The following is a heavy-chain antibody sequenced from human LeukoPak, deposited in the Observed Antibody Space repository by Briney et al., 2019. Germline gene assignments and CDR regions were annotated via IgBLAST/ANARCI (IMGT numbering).Heavy chain of an antibody. CDR3: ASNWGSQAFDI. D-gene: IGHD7-27*01. CDR1: GYTFTTYD. J-gene: IGHJ3*02. Sequence: GASVKVSCKASGYTFTTYDINWVRQATGQGLEWMGRIIPILGIANYAQKFQGRVTITTDESTSTAYMELSSLRSEDTAVYYCASNWGSQAFDIWGQGTMVTVSS. CDR2: IIPILGIA. V-gene: IGHV1-69*04.